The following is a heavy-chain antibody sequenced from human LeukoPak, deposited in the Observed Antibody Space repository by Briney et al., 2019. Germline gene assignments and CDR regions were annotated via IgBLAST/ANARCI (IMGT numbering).Heavy chain of an antibody. V-gene: IGHV3-20*04. CDR1: RFIFDDYG. CDR2: INWNGGST. J-gene: IGHJ4*02. Sequence: GGSLRLSCAASRFIFDDYGMSWVRQAPGKGLEWVSGINWNGGSTGYADSVKGRFTVSRDNAKNSLYLQMNSLRAEDTAVYYCAMGNKRSTVGAGGNSRRFDYWGQGTLVTVSS. D-gene: IGHD4-23*01. CDR3: AMGNKRSTVGAGGNSRRFDY.